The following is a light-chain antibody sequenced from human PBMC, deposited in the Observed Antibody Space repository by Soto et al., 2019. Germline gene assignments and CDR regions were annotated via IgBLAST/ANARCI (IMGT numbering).Light chain of an antibody. V-gene: IGLV2-14*01. J-gene: IGLJ3*02. CDR1: SSDVGGYNY. CDR2: EVS. CDR3: SSYTSISTRV. Sequence: QSALTKPASESGSPGQSITISCTGTSSDVGGYNYVSWYQQHPGKAPKLMIYEVSNRPSGVSNRFSGSKSGNTASLTISGLQAEYEADYYCSSYTSISTRVFGGGTKLTVL.